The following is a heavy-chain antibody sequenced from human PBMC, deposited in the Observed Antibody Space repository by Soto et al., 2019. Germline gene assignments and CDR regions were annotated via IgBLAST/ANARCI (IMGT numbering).Heavy chain of an antibody. D-gene: IGHD6-6*01. J-gene: IGHJ4*02. CDR2: INHSGST. CDR1: GGSFSRYY. V-gene: IGHV4-34*01. Sequence: SETLSLTCAVYGGSFSRYYWSWVRQPPGKGLEWIGEINHSGSTNYNPSLKSRVTISVDTSKNQFSLKLSSVTAADTAVYYCASTSRFDSWGQGTLVT. CDR3: ASTSRFDS.